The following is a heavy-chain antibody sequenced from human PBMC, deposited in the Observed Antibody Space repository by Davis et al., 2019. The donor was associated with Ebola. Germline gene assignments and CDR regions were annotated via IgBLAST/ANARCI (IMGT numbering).Heavy chain of an antibody. Sequence: AASVKVSCKASGGTFSSYAISWVRQAPGQGLEWMGRIIPILDIANYAQKFQGRVTITADESTSTAYMELSSLRSEDTAVYYCAREGDGSSWYGMDVWGQGTTVTVSS. J-gene: IGHJ6*02. CDR2: IIPILDIA. V-gene: IGHV1-69*04. D-gene: IGHD6-13*01. CDR3: AREGDGSSWYGMDV. CDR1: GGTFSSYA.